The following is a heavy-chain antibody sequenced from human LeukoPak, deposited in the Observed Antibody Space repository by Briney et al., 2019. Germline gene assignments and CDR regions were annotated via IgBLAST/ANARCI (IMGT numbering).Heavy chain of an antibody. D-gene: IGHD2-15*01. Sequence: PGGSLRLSCAASGFTFSSYGMHWVHQAPGKGLEWVAFIRYDGSNKYYADSVKGRFTISRDNSKNTLYLQVNSLRAEDTAVYYCAKANSREWWPNTPGTAFDYWGQGTLVTVSS. J-gene: IGHJ4*02. V-gene: IGHV3-30*02. CDR3: AKANSREWWPNTPGTAFDY. CDR1: GFTFSSYG. CDR2: IRYDGSNK.